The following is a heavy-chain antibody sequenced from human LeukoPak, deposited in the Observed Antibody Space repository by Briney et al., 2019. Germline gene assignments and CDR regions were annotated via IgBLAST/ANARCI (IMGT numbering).Heavy chain of an antibody. D-gene: IGHD7-27*01. Sequence: PSETLSLTCTVSGGSISRSSYYWGWIRQPPGKGLECIGSISYSGGTYYNPSLKSRVTISVDTSKNQFSLKLSSVTAADTAVYYCARVELGSFDYWGQGTLVTVSS. CDR3: ARVELGSFDY. CDR2: ISYSGGT. V-gene: IGHV4-39*01. J-gene: IGHJ4*02. CDR1: GGSISRSSYY.